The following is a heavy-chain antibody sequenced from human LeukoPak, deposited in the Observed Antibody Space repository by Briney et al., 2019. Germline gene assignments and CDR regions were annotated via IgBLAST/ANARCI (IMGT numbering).Heavy chain of an antibody. CDR1: EYTFSNYA. CDR2: IDSGGGST. V-gene: IGHV3-23*01. CDR3: ASADGSDYRYY. J-gene: IGHJ4*02. D-gene: IGHD3-22*01. Sequence: PGGSLRLSCVASEYTFSNYAMSWVRQAPGKGLEWVSSIDSGGGSTYYADSVKGRFTISRDNSKSTLYLQMNSLRAEDTAIYYCASADGSDYRYYWGQGTLVTVSS.